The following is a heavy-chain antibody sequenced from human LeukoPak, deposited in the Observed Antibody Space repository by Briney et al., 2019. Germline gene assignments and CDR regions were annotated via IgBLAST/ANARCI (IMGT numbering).Heavy chain of an antibody. CDR2: ISTYTGNT. CDR1: GYTFTSYG. CDR3: ARECNNWFDP. V-gene: IGHV1-18*01. Sequence: ASVKVSCKASGYTFTSYGLSWVRQAPGQGLEWMGWISTYTGNTNYAQNLQGRVTMTTDTSTSTAYMELRSLRSDDTAVYYCARECNNWFDPWGQGTLVTVSS. J-gene: IGHJ5*02.